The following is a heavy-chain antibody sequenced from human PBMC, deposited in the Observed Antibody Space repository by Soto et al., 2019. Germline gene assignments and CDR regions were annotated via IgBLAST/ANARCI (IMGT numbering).Heavy chain of an antibody. V-gene: IGHV1-58*01. J-gene: IGHJ5*02. CDR3: AAPLGRGYSYGTPGS. CDR1: RLRLYVSV. D-gene: IGHD5-18*01. Sequence: AKIVRAASRLRLYVSVVEGALKKQGQRLEWIGWIVVGSGNTEYAQNFQERVTITRDMSTNTAYMELSSLRSEDTAVYYCAAPLGRGYSYGTPGSWGQGTLVTVSS. CDR2: IVVGSGNT.